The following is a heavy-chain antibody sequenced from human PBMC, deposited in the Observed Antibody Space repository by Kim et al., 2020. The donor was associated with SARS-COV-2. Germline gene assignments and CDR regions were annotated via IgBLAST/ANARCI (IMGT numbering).Heavy chain of an antibody. J-gene: IGHJ4*02. CDR2: TIGRT. Sequence: TIGRTTYNPSLQSRVTMSVDMSKTLFSLKLSSVTAADTAVYYCASALGHWGQGTLVTVSS. D-gene: IGHD3-16*02. CDR3: ASALGH. V-gene: IGHV4-4*07.